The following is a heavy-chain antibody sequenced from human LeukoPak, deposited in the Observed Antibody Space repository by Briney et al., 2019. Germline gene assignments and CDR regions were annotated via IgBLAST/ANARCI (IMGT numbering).Heavy chain of an antibody. CDR1: GGSISSGAYY. V-gene: IGHV4-30-4*01. CDR3: ASGQYYYGSGSYYSYFDY. CDR2: IYYSGTT. D-gene: IGHD3-10*01. J-gene: IGHJ4*02. Sequence: PSETLSLTCTVSGGSISSGAYYWSWIRQPPGKGLEWIGYIYYSGTTYYNPSLKGRLTISVDTSKNQFSLKLSSVTAADTAVYYCASGQYYYGSGSYYSYFDYWGQGTLVTVSS.